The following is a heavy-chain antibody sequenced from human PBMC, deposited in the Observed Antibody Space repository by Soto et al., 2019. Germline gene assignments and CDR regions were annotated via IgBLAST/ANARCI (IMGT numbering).Heavy chain of an antibody. CDR1: GFTFDDYA. CDR3: AKDRGLVLSFYFDY. V-gene: IGHV3-9*01. J-gene: IGHJ4*02. CDR2: ISWNSGSI. D-gene: IGHD6-19*01. Sequence: EVQLVESGGGLVQPGRSLRLSCAASGFTFDDYAMHWVRQAPGKGLEWVSGISWNSGSIGYADSVKGRFTISRDNAKNALCLQMNSLRAEDTAWYYCAKDRGLVLSFYFDYWGQGTLVTVSS.